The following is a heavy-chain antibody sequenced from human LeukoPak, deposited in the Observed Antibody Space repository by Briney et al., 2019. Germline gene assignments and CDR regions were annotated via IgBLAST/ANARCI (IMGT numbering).Heavy chain of an antibody. CDR1: GYGFTTYW. Sequence: GESLRISCKGSGYGFTTYWISWVRQMPGKGLEWMGWIDPSDSYTNYSPSFQGHVTISVDKSISTAYLQWSSLKASDTAMYYCARQGGFHDNRGYNDAFDIWGQGTVVTVSS. V-gene: IGHV5-10-1*01. CDR2: IDPSDSYT. D-gene: IGHD3-22*01. CDR3: ARQGGFHDNRGYNDAFDI. J-gene: IGHJ3*02.